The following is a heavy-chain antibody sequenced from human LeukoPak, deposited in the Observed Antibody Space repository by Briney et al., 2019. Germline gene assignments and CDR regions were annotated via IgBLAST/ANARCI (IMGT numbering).Heavy chain of an antibody. CDR1: GFTFSSYG. J-gene: IGHJ3*02. CDR2: ISYDGSNK. D-gene: IGHD6-13*01. Sequence: HPGGSLRLSCAASGFTFSSYGMHWVRQAPGKGLEWVAVISYDGSNKYYADSVKGRFTISRDNSKNTLYLQMNSLRAEDTAVYYCAKILTGDSSSWNAFDIWGQGTMVTVSS. V-gene: IGHV3-30*18. CDR3: AKILTGDSSSWNAFDI.